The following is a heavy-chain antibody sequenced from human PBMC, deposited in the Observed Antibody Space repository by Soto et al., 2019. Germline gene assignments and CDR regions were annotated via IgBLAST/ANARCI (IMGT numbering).Heavy chain of an antibody. CDR1: GGSISSSSYY. V-gene: IGHV4-39*01. J-gene: IGHJ4*02. CDR3: ARQGADEYYFDY. Sequence: PSETLSLTCTVSGGSISSSSYYWGWIRQPPGKGLEWIGSIYYSGSTYYNPSLKSRVTISVDTSKNQFSLKLSSVTAADTAVYYWARQGADEYYFDYGGQGTLVTVS. CDR2: IYYSGST.